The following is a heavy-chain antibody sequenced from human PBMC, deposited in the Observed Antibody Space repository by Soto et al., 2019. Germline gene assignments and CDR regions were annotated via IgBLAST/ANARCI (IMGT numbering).Heavy chain of an antibody. J-gene: IGHJ6*02. CDR1: GGSFSGYY. Sequence: PSETLSLTCAVYGGSFSGYYWSWIRQPPGKGLEWIGEINHSGSTNYNPSLKSRVTISVDTSKNQFSLKLSSVTAADTAVYYCARADYYGSGNTYYYYYGMDGWGQGITVTVSS. V-gene: IGHV4-34*01. D-gene: IGHD3-10*01. CDR3: ARADYYGSGNTYYYYYGMDG. CDR2: INHSGST.